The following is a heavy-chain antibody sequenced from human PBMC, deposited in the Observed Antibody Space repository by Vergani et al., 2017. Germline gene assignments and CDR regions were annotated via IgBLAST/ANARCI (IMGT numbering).Heavy chain of an antibody. D-gene: IGHD2-15*01. J-gene: IGHJ5*02. CDR1: GGTFSSYT. CDR3: ARDIVVVVAATQEVGGWFDP. CDR2: IIPILGIA. V-gene: IGHV1-69*08. Sequence: QVQLVQSGAEVKKPGSSVKVFCKASGGTFSSYTISWVRQAPGQGLEWMGRIIPILGIANYAQEFQGRVTITADKSTSTAYMELSSLRSEDTAVYYCARDIVVVVAATQEVGGWFDPWGQGTLVTVSS.